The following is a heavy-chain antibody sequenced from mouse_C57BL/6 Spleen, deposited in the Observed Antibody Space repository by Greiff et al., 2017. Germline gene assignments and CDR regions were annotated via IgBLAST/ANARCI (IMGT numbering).Heavy chain of an antibody. Sequence: VQLQQSGPELVKPGASVKISCKASGYSFTGYYMNWVKQSPEKSLEWIGEINPSTGGTTYNQKFKAKATLTVDKSSSTAYMQLKSLTSEDSAVYYCARDDGYYPWAMDYWGQGTSVTVSS. J-gene: IGHJ4*01. V-gene: IGHV1-42*01. CDR1: GYSFTGYY. D-gene: IGHD2-3*01. CDR2: INPSTGGT. CDR3: ARDDGYYPWAMDY.